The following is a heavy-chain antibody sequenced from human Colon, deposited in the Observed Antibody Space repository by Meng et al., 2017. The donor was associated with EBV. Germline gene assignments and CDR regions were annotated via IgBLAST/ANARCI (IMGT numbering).Heavy chain of an antibody. Sequence: QLPWQESGPGLVRPSETLSLACSVSGDSISGSGDYWGWVRQPPGKGLEWIGNIYYTGSTYYNPSLKSRVAISVDTSKNQFSLKVTSMTAADTAVYYCARDGPLLWGPGTLVTVSS. J-gene: IGHJ4*02. CDR3: ARDGPLL. V-gene: IGHV4-39*07. CDR1: GDSISGSGDY. CDR2: IYYTGST.